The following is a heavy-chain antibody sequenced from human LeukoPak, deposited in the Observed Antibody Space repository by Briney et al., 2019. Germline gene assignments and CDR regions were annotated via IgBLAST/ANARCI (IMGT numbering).Heavy chain of an antibody. D-gene: IGHD5-24*01. V-gene: IGHV3-53*01. CDR3: ARDDRDGYNWGYFDY. Sequence: GGSLRLSSAASGFTVSSNYMSWVRQAPGKGLEWVSVIYSGGSTYYADSVKGRFTISRDNSKNTLYLQMNSLRAEDTAVYYCARDDRDGYNWGYFDYWGQGTLVTVSS. CDR1: GFTVSSNY. CDR2: IYSGGST. J-gene: IGHJ4*02.